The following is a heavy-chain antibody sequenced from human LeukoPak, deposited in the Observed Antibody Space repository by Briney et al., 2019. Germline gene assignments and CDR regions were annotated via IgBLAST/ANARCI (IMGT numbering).Heavy chain of an antibody. CDR1: GYTFTSYG. Sequence: ASVKVSCKASGYTFTSYGISWVRQAPGQGLEWMGWISAYNGNTNYAQKLQGRVTMTTDTSTSTAYMELRSLRSDDTAVYYCARDHRAWSWVYYYYGMDVWGQGTTVTVSS. V-gene: IGHV1-18*01. J-gene: IGHJ6*02. CDR3: ARDHRAWSWVYYYYGMDV. D-gene: IGHD2-8*01. CDR2: ISAYNGNT.